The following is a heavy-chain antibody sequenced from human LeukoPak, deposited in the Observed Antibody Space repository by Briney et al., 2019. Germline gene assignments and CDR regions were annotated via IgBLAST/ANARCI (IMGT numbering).Heavy chain of an antibody. J-gene: IGHJ4*02. CDR1: GGSISTYY. V-gene: IGHV4-59*01. CDR3: ARGTDDYKFDF. Sequence: PSETLSLTCTVSGGSISTYYRNWLRQSPGKGLEWIGYIYYTGGTKYNPSLKSRLTISLDTSKSQFSLELSSVSTADTAIYYCARGTDDYKFDFWGQGALVTVSS. D-gene: IGHD5-24*01. CDR2: IYYTGGT.